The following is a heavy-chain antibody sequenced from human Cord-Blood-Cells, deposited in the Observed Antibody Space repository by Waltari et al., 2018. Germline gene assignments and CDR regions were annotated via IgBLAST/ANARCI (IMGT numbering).Heavy chain of an antibody. Sequence: QVQLVQSGAEVKKPGSSVKVPCKASGGTFSSYAISWVRPPPGQGLEWMGGIIPIFGTANYAQKFQGRVTITADKSTSTAYMELSSLRSEDTAVYYCASLGIYCSGGSCYSYWGQGTLVTVSS. CDR2: IIPIFGTA. CDR1: GGTFSSYA. V-gene: IGHV1-69*06. CDR3: ASLGIYCSGGSCYSY. D-gene: IGHD2-15*01. J-gene: IGHJ4*02.